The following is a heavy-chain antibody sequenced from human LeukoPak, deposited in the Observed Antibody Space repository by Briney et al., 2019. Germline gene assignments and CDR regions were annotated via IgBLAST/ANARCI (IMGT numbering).Heavy chain of an antibody. J-gene: IGHJ6*02. V-gene: IGHV3-48*02. D-gene: IGHD7-27*01. CDR1: GFTFSDYS. Sequence: GGSLRLSCAASGFTFSDYSMDWVRQAPGKGLEWVSYISRGSTITYYGESVKGRFTISRDNAKNSVYLQMNSLRDEDTAVYYCARDENWGSAYHYHGMDVWGQGTTVTVSS. CDR2: ISRGSTIT. CDR3: ARDENWGSAYHYHGMDV.